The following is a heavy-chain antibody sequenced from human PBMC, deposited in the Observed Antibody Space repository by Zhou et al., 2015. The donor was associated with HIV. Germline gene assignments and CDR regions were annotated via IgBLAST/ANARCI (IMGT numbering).Heavy chain of an antibody. CDR3: ARDLKSRFIAAHYYYYYGMDV. CDR1: GGTFSSYA. V-gene: IGHV1-69*01. D-gene: IGHD6-6*01. Sequence: QVQLVQSGAEVKKPGSSVKVSCKASGGTFSSYAISWVRQAPGQGLEWMGGIIPIFGTANYAQKFQGRVTITADESTSTAYMELSSLRSEDTAVYYCARDLKSRFIAAHYYYYYGMDVWGQGTTVTVSS. CDR2: IIPIFGTA. J-gene: IGHJ6*02.